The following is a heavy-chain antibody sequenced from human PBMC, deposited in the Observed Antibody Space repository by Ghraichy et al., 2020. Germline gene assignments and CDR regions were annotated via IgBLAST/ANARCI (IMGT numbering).Heavy chain of an antibody. CDR1: GGSFSGYY. Sequence: SETLSLTCAVYGGSFSGYYWSWIRQPPGKGLEWIWEINHSGSTNYNPSLKSRVTISVDTSKNQFSLKLSSVTAADTAVYYCARALNRGYSYGYNAFDIWGQGTMVTVSS. CDR2: INHSGST. V-gene: IGHV4-34*01. D-gene: IGHD5-18*01. J-gene: IGHJ3*02. CDR3: ARALNRGYSYGYNAFDI.